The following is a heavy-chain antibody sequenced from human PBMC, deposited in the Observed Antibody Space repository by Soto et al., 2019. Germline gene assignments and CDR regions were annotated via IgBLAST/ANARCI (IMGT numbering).Heavy chain of an antibody. CDR2: ISAYNGNT. Sequence: QVQLVQSGAEVKKPGASVKVSCKASGYTFTSYGISWVRQAPGQGLEWMGCISAYNGNTNYAQKLQGRVTMTTDTAMSTAYMELRSLRSDDTAVDYGVRDRGAYGMDVWGQGTTVTVSS. CDR3: VRDRGAYGMDV. V-gene: IGHV1-18*01. CDR1: GYTFTSYG. J-gene: IGHJ6*02.